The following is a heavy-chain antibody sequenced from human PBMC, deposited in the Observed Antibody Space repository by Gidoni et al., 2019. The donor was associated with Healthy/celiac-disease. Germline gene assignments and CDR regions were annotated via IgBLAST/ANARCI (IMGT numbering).Heavy chain of an antibody. CDR2: ISVNSGSR. D-gene: IGHD3-22*01. CDR3: AKGRPYYYDSSGFR. Sequence: EVQLVESGGGLVQPGRSLRLSCAASGCTFDAYAMHWVRQAPGKGLEWFSGISVNSGSRGYADSVKGRFTISRDNAKNSLYLQMNSLRAEDTALYYCAKGRPYYYDSSGFRWGQGTLVTVSS. J-gene: IGHJ4*02. V-gene: IGHV3-9*01. CDR1: GCTFDAYA.